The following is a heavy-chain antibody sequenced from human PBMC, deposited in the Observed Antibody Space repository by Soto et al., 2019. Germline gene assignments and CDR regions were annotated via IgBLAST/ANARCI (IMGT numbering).Heavy chain of an antibody. CDR1: GYSFTTYG. CDR3: EREGSRPYYYYGMDV. D-gene: IGHD2-15*01. Sequence: QVQLVQSGGEVKKPGASVKVSCKTSGYSFTTYGISWVRQAPGQGLEWIGWISTHNGDTEFAQNFQGRVTMTTDTSTTTDYMELRSLRSDDTAVYYCEREGSRPYYYYGMDVWGPGTTVTVSS. J-gene: IGHJ6*02. V-gene: IGHV1-18*01. CDR2: ISTHNGDT.